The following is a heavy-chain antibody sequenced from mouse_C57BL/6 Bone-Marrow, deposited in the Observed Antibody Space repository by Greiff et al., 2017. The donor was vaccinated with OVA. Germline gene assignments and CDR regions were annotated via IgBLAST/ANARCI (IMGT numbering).Heavy chain of an antibody. CDR3: AKGGNFSSYEFAY. CDR2: IWRGGST. J-gene: IGHJ3*01. D-gene: IGHD1-1*01. V-gene: IGHV2-5*01. CDR1: GFSLTSYG. Sequence: QVQLQQSGPGLVQPSQSLSITCTVSGFSLTSYGVHWVRQSPGKGLEWLGVIWRGGSTDYNAAFMSRLSITKDNSKSQVFFKMNSLQADDTAIYYCAKGGNFSSYEFAYWGQGTLVTVSA.